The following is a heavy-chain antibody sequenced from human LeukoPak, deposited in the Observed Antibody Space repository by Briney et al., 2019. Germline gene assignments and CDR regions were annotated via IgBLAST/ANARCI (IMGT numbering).Heavy chain of an antibody. Sequence: PSETLSLTCAVYGGSFSGYYWSWIRQPPGKGLEWVGSIYYTETTYYNPSLESRVTISVDASKNQFSLKLRSVTAADMAQYYCARQISDYYYYYMDVWGTGTTVTVSS. CDR1: GGSFSGYY. D-gene: IGHD6-19*01. J-gene: IGHJ6*03. V-gene: IGHV4-34*01. CDR3: ARQISDYYYYYMDV. CDR2: IYYTETT.